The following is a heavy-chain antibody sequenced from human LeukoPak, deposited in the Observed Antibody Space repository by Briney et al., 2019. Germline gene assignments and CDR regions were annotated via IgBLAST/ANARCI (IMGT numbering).Heavy chain of an antibody. CDR3: AYGKGSPAPSGYY. D-gene: IGHD3-10*01. Sequence: PGGSLRLSCAASGFTFSDYYMSWIRQAPGKGLEWVSYISSSGSTIYYADSVKGRFTISRDNSKNTLYLQMNSLRAEDTAVYYCAYGKGSPAPSGYYWGQGTLVTVSS. V-gene: IGHV3-11*01. CDR1: GFTFSDYY. J-gene: IGHJ4*02. CDR2: ISSSGSTI.